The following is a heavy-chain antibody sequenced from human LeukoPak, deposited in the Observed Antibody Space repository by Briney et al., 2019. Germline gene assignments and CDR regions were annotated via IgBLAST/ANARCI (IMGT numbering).Heavy chain of an antibody. CDR3: AKDTCSSTSCYFIYYYYMDV. CDR1: GFTFSSYA. Sequence: GGSLRLSCAASGFTFSSYAMSWVRQAPGKGLEWASAISGSGGSTYYADSVKGRFTISRDNSKNTLYLQMNSLRAEDTAVYYCAKDTCSSTSCYFIYYYYMDVWGKGPRSPSP. D-gene: IGHD2-2*01. J-gene: IGHJ6*03. V-gene: IGHV3-23*01. CDR2: ISGSGGST.